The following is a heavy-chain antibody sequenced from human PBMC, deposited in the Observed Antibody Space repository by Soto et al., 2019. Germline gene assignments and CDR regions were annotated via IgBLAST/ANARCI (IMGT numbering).Heavy chain of an antibody. Sequence: QVQLVESGGGVVQPGRSLRLSCAASGFTFSSYGMHWVRQAPGKGLEWVAVISYDGSNKYYADSVKGRFTISRDNSKNTLYLQMNSLRAEDTAVYYCAKDVAPVVVVASYYMDVWGKGTTVTASS. CDR2: ISYDGSNK. V-gene: IGHV3-30*18. D-gene: IGHD2-15*01. CDR1: GFTFSSYG. CDR3: AKDVAPVVVVASYYMDV. J-gene: IGHJ6*03.